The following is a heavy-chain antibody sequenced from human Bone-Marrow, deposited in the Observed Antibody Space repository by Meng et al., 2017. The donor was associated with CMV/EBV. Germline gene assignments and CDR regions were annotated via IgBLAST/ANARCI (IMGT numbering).Heavy chain of an antibody. D-gene: IGHD3-10*01. Sequence: SYAISWVRQAPGQGLEWMGGIIPIFGTANYAQKFQGRVTITADESTSTAYMELSSLRSEDTAVYYCARASSPGGFGELPHRAGGFDPWGQGTLVTVSS. V-gene: IGHV1-69*01. CDR1: SYA. J-gene: IGHJ5*02. CDR2: IIPIFGTA. CDR3: ARASSPGGFGELPHRAGGFDP.